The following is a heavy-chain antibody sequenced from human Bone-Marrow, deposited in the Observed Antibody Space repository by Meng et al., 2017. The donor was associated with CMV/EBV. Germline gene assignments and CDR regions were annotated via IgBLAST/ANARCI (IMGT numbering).Heavy chain of an antibody. D-gene: IGHD2-2*01. CDR1: GYTFTSYD. CDR2: MNPNSGNT. J-gene: IGHJ6*02. V-gene: IGHV1-8*01. CDR3: VWYIVVVPPNGMVV. Sequence: ASVKVSCKASGYTFTSYDINWVRQATGQGLEWMGWMNPNSGNTGYAQKFQGRVTMTRNTSISTAYVELSSLRSEDTAVYYCVWYIVVVPPNGMVVWGQGTTVTVSS.